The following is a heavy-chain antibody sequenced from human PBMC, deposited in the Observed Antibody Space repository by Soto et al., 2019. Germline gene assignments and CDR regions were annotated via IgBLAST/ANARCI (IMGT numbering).Heavy chain of an antibody. J-gene: IGHJ4*02. V-gene: IGHV4-34*01. CDR3: ARISCTNGVCYTPQGYYFDY. Sequence: SETLSLTCAVYGGSFSGYYWSWIRQPPGKGLEWIGEINHSGSTNYNPSLKSRVTISVDTSKNQFSLKLSSVTAADTAVYYCARISCTNGVCYTPQGYYFDYWGQGTLVTVSS. CDR2: INHSGST. CDR1: GGSFSGYY. D-gene: IGHD2-8*01.